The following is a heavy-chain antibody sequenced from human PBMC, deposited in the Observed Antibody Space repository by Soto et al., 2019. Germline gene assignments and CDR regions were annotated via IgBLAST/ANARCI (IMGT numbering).Heavy chain of an antibody. CDR3: ARGRYGDY. CDR1: GYTFTSYG. J-gene: IGHJ4*02. CDR2: ISAHNGNT. D-gene: IGHD1-1*01. Sequence: QVHLVQSGADVKKPGASVKVSCKASGYTFTSYGSTWVRQAPGQGLEWMGWISAHNGNTDYAQKLQGRVIVTRDTTTSTAYMELRSLRSDDTAVYYCARGRYGDYWGQGALVTVSS. V-gene: IGHV1-18*01.